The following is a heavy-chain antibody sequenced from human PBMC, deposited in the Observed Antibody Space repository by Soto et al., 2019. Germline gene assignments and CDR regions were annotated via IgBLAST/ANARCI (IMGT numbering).Heavy chain of an antibody. D-gene: IGHD5-12*01. CDR3: ARGQEGIVATH. CDR2: IKDGGST. V-gene: IGHV4-34*01. CDR1: GGSLSGYY. J-gene: IGHJ4*02. Sequence: QVQLQQWGAGLLKPSETLSLTCAVNGGSLSGYYWSWIRQPPGKGLEWIGEIKDGGSTNYSPSLMGRATISADTSKNQFSLRLKSVTAADTAVYFCARGQEGIVATHWDQGTLVTVSS.